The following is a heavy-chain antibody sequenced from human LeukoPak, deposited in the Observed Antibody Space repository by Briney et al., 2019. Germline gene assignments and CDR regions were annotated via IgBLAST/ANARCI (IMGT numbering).Heavy chain of an antibody. Sequence: GESLRLSCAASRFTFRNYAMHWVRQAPDKGLEWLAVISSDGTNKDYADSVKGRFSISRDNSKNTLYLQMNRLRADDTAVYYCARDRSQEFDPWGQGTLVTVSS. CDR1: RFTFRNYA. D-gene: IGHD3-10*01. V-gene: IGHV3-30*04. J-gene: IGHJ5*02. CDR3: ARDRSQEFDP. CDR2: ISSDGTNK.